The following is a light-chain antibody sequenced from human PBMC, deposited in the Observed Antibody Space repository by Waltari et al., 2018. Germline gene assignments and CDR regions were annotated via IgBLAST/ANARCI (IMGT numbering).Light chain of an antibody. V-gene: IGKV3-11*01. CDR1: HFINRD. Sequence: EIVLTQSPATLSLSQGERATPSGRASHFINRDLTWYQQKPGQAPRLLIYDADNRATGIPARFSGRGSGTDFTLTISCLEPEDFGFYYCHQRNNWPITFGQVTRLEIK. CDR3: HQRNNWPIT. CDR2: DAD. J-gene: IGKJ5*01.